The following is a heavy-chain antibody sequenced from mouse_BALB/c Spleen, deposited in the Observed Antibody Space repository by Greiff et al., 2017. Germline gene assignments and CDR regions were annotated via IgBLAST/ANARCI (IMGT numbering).Heavy chain of an antibody. D-gene: IGHD2-14*01. V-gene: IGHV1-14*01. Sequence: EVQGVESGPELVKPGASVKMSCKASGYTFTSYVMHWVKQKPGQGLEWIGYINPYNDGTKYNEKFKGKATLTSDKSSSTAYMELSSLTSEDSAVYYCARDRYDEGYYAMDYWGQGTSVTVSS. J-gene: IGHJ4*01. CDR3: ARDRYDEGYYAMDY. CDR2: INPYNDGT. CDR1: GYTFTSYV.